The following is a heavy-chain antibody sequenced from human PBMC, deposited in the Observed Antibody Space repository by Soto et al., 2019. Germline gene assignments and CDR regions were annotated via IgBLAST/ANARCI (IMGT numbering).Heavy chain of an antibody. CDR1: GFTFSSYA. J-gene: IGHJ6*02. V-gene: IGHV3-30-3*01. D-gene: IGHD6-6*01. CDR2: ISYDGSNK. Sequence: GGSLRLSCAASGFTFSSYAMHWVRQAPGKGLEWVAVISYDGSNKYYADSVKGRFTISRDNSKNTLYLQMNSLRAEDTAVYYCAREGAGIAARLYYYYGMDVWGQGTTVTVSS. CDR3: AREGAGIAARLYYYYGMDV.